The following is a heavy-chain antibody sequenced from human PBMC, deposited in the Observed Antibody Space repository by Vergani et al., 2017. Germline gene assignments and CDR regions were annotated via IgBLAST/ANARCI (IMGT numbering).Heavy chain of an antibody. V-gene: IGHV3-9*01. Sequence: VQLVESGGGVVQPGGSLRLSCAASGFTFDDYAMHWVRQAPGKGLEWVSGISWNSGSIGYADSVKGRFTISRHNSKNTLYLQMNSLRAEDTAVYYCARDRLEYYDSRAYYYYYGMDVWGQGTTVTVSS. J-gene: IGHJ6*02. CDR1: GFTFDDYA. CDR2: ISWNSGSI. CDR3: ARDRLEYYDSRAYYYYYGMDV. D-gene: IGHD3-22*01.